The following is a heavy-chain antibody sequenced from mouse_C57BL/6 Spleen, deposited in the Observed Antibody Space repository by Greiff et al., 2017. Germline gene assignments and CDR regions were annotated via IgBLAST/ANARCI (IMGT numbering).Heavy chain of an antibody. D-gene: IGHD1-1*01. Sequence: VKLVESGAELARPGASVKMSCKASGYTFTSYTMHWVKQRPGQGLEWIGYINPSSGYTKYNQKFKDKATLTADKSSSTAYMQLSSLTSEDSAVYYCARPFTTVVEDYAMDYWGQGTSVTVSS. CDR3: ARPFTTVVEDYAMDY. CDR1: GYTFTSYT. CDR2: INPSSGYT. J-gene: IGHJ4*01. V-gene: IGHV1-4*01.